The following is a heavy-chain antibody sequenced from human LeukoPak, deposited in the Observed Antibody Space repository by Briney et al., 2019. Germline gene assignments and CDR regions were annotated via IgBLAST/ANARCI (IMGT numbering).Heavy chain of an antibody. CDR1: GGSISSYY. D-gene: IGHD3-22*01. Sequence: SETLSLTCTVSGGSISSYYWSWIRQPPGKGLEWIGYIYYSGSTNYNPSLKSRVTISVDTSKNQFSLKLSSVTAADTAVYYCARGRYYYVSSFDPWGKGTLVTF. CDR3: ARGRYYYVSSFDP. J-gene: IGHJ5*02. CDR2: IYYSGST. V-gene: IGHV4-59*01.